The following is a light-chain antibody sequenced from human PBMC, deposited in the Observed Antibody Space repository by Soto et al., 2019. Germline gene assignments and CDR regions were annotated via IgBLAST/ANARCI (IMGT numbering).Light chain of an antibody. V-gene: IGLV2-14*01. CDR2: EVS. CDR3: SSYTSSSTLV. CDR1: SSDIGDYNY. J-gene: IGLJ1*01. Sequence: QSALTQPASVSGSPGQSITIFCTGTSSDIGDYNYVSWYQQHPGKAPKFMIYEVSNRPSGVSNRFSGSKSGNTASLTISGLQAEDEADYYCSSYTSSSTLVFGTGTKLTVL.